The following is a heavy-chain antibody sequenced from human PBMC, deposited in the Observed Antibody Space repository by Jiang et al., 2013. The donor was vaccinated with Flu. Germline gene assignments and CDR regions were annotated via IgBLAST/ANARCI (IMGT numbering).Heavy chain of an antibody. Sequence: SAISDSGTSTYYADSVKGRFTISRDNSKNTLYLQVNSLRAEDTAVYYCAKESGSSGWYATSYFDYWGQGTLVTVSS. D-gene: IGHD6-19*01. V-gene: IGHV3-23*01. CDR2: ISDSGTST. CDR3: AKESGSSGWYATSYFDY. J-gene: IGHJ4*02.